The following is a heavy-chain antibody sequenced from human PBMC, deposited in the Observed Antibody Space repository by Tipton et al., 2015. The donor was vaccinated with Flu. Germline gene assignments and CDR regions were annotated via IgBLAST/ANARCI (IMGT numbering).Heavy chain of an antibody. CDR1: GFTFSSYS. D-gene: IGHD3-10*01. J-gene: IGHJ4*02. V-gene: IGHV3-21*01. CDR2: ISSSSSYI. CDR3: ARGTYYYGSGTYY. Sequence: SLRLSCAASGFTFSSYSMNWVRQAPGKGLEWVSSISSSSSYIYYADSVKGRFTISRDNAKNSLYLQMNSLRAEDTAVYYCARGTYYYGSGTYYWGQGTLATVSS.